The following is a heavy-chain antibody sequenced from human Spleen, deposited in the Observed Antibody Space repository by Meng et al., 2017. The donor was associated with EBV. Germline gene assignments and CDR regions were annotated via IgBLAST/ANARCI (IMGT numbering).Heavy chain of an antibody. J-gene: IGHJ4*02. Sequence: HVHLLGSGPGLWKPSGTLSLPCAVSGDSVRNSNWWSWVRQTPGKGLEWLGEIFHSGTTNYNPSLKSRATISLDKPKNQFSLNLISVTAADTALYYCTRDIVGVTNFWGQGILVTVSS. CDR1: GDSVRNSNW. V-gene: IGHV4-4*02. CDR3: TRDIVGVTNF. D-gene: IGHD1-26*01. CDR2: IFHSGTT.